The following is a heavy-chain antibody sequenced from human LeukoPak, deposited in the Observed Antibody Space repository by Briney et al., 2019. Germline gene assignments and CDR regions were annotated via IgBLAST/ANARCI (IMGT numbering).Heavy chain of an antibody. CDR3: ARPKVVRGVIPYYFDY. D-gene: IGHD3-10*01. CDR2: ISAYNGNT. CDR1: GYTFTSYG. J-gene: IGHJ4*02. V-gene: IGHV1-18*01. Sequence: GASVKVSCKASGYTFTSYGISWVLQAPGQGLEWMGWISAYNGNTNYAQKLQGRVTMTTDTSMSTAYMELRSLRSDDTAVYYCARPKVVRGVIPYYFDYWGQGTLVTVSS.